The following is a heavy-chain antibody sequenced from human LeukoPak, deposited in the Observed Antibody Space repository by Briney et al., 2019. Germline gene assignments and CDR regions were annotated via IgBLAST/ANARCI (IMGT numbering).Heavy chain of an antibody. CDR3: ARHGIWLTGPYDY. J-gene: IGHJ4*02. Sequence: NPSETLSLTCTVSGGSISGSSYYWGWIRQPPGKGLESIGSIYYSGSTYYNPSLKSRVTVSVDTSKNQFSLKLTSVTTADTAVYYCARHGIWLTGPYDYWGQGTLVTVSS. V-gene: IGHV4-39*01. CDR1: GGSISGSSYY. CDR2: IYYSGST. D-gene: IGHD3-22*01.